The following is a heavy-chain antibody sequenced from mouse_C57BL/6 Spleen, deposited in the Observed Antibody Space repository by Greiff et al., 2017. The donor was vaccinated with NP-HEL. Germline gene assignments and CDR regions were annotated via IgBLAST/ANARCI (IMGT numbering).Heavy chain of an antibody. J-gene: IGHJ3*01. CDR3: ARADYYGSEDWFAY. V-gene: IGHV5-4*01. D-gene: IGHD1-1*01. CDR1: GFTFSSYA. CDR2: IRDGGSYT. Sequence: EVHLVESGGGLVKPGGSLKLSCAASGFTFSSYAMSWVRQTPERRLEWVATIRDGGSYTYYTDNVKGRFTISRDNAKNNLYLQMSHLKSEDTAMYYCARADYYGSEDWFAYWGQGTLVTVSA.